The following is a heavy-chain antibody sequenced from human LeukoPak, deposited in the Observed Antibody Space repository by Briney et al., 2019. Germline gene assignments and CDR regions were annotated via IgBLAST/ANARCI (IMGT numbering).Heavy chain of an antibody. CDR3: VRRLEV. CDR1: GGSIRSGNYY. CDR2: IYYDGST. Sequence: PSETLSLTCAVSGGSIRSGNYYWGCIRQPPGKGLDWIGNIYYDGSTYYNPSLKSRVTISVDTSKNQLSLTVNSVTATDTAVYYCVRRLEVWGQGTMVTVSS. V-gene: IGHV4-39*01. J-gene: IGHJ3*01.